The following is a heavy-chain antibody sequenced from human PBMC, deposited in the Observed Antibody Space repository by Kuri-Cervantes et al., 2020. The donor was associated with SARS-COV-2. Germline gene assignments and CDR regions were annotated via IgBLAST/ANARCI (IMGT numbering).Heavy chain of an antibody. CDR3: VRDGDHWNFDY. CDR2: ISRSGSSL. V-gene: IGHV3-48*03. J-gene: IGHJ4*02. D-gene: IGHD1-1*01. Sequence: GESLKISCAASGFTFSSYEMIWVRQAPGEGLEWLSYISRSGSSLYYADSVKGRFTLSRDNAKNMLFLQMNSLRAEDTAVYYCVRDGDHWNFDYWGQGTLVTVSS. CDR1: GFTFSSYE.